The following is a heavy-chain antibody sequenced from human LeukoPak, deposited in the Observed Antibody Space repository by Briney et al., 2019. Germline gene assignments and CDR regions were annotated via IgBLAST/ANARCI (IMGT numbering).Heavy chain of an antibody. CDR1: GYTFTSYG. Sequence: ASVKVSCKASGYTFTSYGISWVRQAPGQGLEWMGWISAYNGNTNYAQKLQGRVTMTTDTSTSTAYMELRSLRSDDTAVYYCARDRLVYAPGAAYYGMDVWSQGTTVTVSS. J-gene: IGHJ6*02. CDR3: ARDRLVYAPGAAYYGMDV. CDR2: ISAYNGNT. D-gene: IGHD2-8*01. V-gene: IGHV1-18*01.